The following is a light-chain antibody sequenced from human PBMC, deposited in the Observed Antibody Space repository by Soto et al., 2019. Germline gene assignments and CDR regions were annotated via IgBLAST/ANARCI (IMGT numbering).Light chain of an antibody. CDR1: SSDVGAYNY. J-gene: IGLJ3*02. CDR2: AVN. V-gene: IGLV2-14*01. Sequence: QSALTQPASVSGSPGQSITISCTGTSSDVGAYNYVSWYRQHPGEAPKLMIYAVNNRPSGVSNRFSGSRSGNTASLTIPGLQADDEADYYCSSYTSSRTLWVFGGGTKLTVL. CDR3: SSYTSSRTLWV.